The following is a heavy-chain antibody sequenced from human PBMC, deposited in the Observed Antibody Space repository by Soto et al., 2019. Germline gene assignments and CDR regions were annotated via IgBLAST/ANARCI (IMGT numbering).Heavy chain of an antibody. D-gene: IGHD5-12*01. CDR3: ARIWYSGNDWAPDY. Sequence: PGGSLRLSCAASGFTFRSYGMHWVRQAPGKGLEWVAVIWYDGNNEYYADSVKGRFTISRDNFKNTLYLQMNSLRAEDTAVYYCARIWYSGNDWAPDYWGQGTQVTVSS. V-gene: IGHV3-33*01. CDR2: IWYDGNNE. CDR1: GFTFRSYG. J-gene: IGHJ4*02.